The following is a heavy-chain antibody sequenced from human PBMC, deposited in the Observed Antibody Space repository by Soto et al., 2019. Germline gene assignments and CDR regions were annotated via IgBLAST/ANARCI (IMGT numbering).Heavy chain of an antibody. D-gene: IGHD3-10*01. CDR1: GGTFSSYA. CDR2: IIPIFGTA. J-gene: IGHJ4*02. V-gene: IGHV1-69*01. CDR3: ARSEPLYYGSGSYYDY. Sequence: QVQLVQSGAEVKKPGSSVNVSCKASGGTFSSYAISWVRQAPGQGLEWMGGIIPIFGTANYEQKFQGRVTITADESTSTAYMELSSLRSEDTAVYYCARSEPLYYGSGSYYDYWGQGTLVTVSS.